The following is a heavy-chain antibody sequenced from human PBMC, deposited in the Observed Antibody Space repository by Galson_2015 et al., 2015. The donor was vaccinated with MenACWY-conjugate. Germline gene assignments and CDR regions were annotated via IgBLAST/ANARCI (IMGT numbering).Heavy chain of an antibody. V-gene: IGHV3-21*01. CDR2: ISSSSSYI. Sequence: SLRLSCAASGFTFSSYSMNWVRQAPGKGLEWVSSISSSSSYIYYADSVKGRFTISRDNAKNSLYLQMNSLRAEDTAVYYCARDSNYDSSGYYYRYYYYGMDVWGQGTTVTVSS. J-gene: IGHJ6*02. CDR1: GFTFSSYS. CDR3: ARDSNYDSSGYYYRYYYYGMDV. D-gene: IGHD3-22*01.